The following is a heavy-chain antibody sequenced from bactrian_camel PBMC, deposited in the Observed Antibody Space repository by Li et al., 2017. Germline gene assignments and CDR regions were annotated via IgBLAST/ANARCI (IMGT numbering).Heavy chain of an antibody. CDR1: GFTFSSYW. V-gene: IGHV3S1*01. J-gene: IGHJ6*01. Sequence: QLVESGGGSVQAGGSLRLSCAASGFTFSSYWMYWVRQAPGKGLEWVSAINSGGGTTYYADSVKGRFTISRDNAKNTLYLQLNSLKTEDTGVYYCVKGRGGFDYWGQGTQVTVS. CDR3: VKGRGGFDY. CDR2: INSGGGTT.